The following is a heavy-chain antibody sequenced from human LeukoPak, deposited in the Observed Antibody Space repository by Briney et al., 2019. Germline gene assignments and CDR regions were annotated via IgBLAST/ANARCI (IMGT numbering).Heavy chain of an antibody. Sequence: ASVKVSCKASGYTFTGYYMHWVRQAPGQGLEWMGWINPNSGGTNYAQKFQGRVTMTRDTSISTAYMELSRLRSDDTAVYYCATLVGDIVVVDTWFDPWGQGTLVTVSS. D-gene: IGHD2-2*01. CDR2: INPNSGGT. CDR1: GYTFTGYY. J-gene: IGHJ5*02. V-gene: IGHV1-2*02. CDR3: ATLVGDIVVVDTWFDP.